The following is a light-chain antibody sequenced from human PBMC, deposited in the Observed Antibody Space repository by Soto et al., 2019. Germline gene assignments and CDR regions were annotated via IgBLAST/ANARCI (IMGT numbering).Light chain of an antibody. J-gene: IGKJ1*01. V-gene: IGKV3-15*01. CDR1: QSVSTH. CDR2: GAS. Sequence: EKVITQSPATLAVSPGDRATLSFRSSQSVSTHLAWYQQKPGQAPRLLIYGASTRATGIPARFSGSGSGTEFTLTISSLESEDFAVYYCQQYDNWPPWTFGQGTKVDIK. CDR3: QQYDNWPPWT.